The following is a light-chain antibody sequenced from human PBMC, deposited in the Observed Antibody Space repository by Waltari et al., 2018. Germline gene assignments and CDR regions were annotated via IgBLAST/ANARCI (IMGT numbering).Light chain of an antibody. CDR1: SGRIATHY. CDR3: QSYDDFDWI. CDR2: EDT. Sequence: NVILTQPHSVSEFPGKTVTITCTASSGRIATHYVQWYQQPPGSGPTTVIYEDTQRPPGVPARFSGSIDSSSHSASLTISGLQPEDEADYYCQSYDDFDWIFGGGTKLTVL. V-gene: IGLV6-57*02. J-gene: IGLJ3*02.